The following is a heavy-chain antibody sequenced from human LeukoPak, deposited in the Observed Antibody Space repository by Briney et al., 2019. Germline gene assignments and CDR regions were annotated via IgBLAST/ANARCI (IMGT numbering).Heavy chain of an antibody. CDR2: FDPEDGET. Sequence: APVKVSCKVSGYTLTELSMHWVRQAPGKGLEWMGGFDPEDGETIYAQKFQGRVTMTEDTSTDTAYMELSSLRSEDTAVYYCATLRYFDWGHTKVGAFDIWGQGTMVTVSS. CDR1: GYTLTELS. V-gene: IGHV1-24*01. D-gene: IGHD3-9*01. J-gene: IGHJ3*02. CDR3: ATLRYFDWGHTKVGAFDI.